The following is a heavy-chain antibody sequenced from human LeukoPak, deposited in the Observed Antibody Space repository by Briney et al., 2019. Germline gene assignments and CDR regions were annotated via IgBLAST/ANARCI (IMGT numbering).Heavy chain of an antibody. D-gene: IGHD5-18*01. V-gene: IGHV1-69*13. Sequence: SVKVSCKASGGTFSSYAISWVRQAPGQGLEWMGGIIPIFGTANYAQKFQGRVTVTADESTRTAYMELSSLRSEDTAVYYCARVDTAMVWSAFDIWGQGTMVTVSS. CDR2: IIPIFGTA. CDR3: ARVDTAMVWSAFDI. CDR1: GGTFSSYA. J-gene: IGHJ3*02.